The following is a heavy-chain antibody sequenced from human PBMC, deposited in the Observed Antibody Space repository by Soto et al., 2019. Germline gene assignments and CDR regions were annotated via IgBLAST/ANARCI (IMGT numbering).Heavy chain of an antibody. V-gene: IGHV4-34*01. CDR2: INHSGST. CDR1: XSFSGYY. CDR3: ARGRIQLWLRGFFDY. D-gene: IGHD5-18*01. J-gene: IGHJ4*02. Sequence: XSFSGYYWSWIRQPPGKGLEWIGEINHSGSTNYNPSLKSRVTISVDTSKNQFSLKLSSVTAADTAVYYCARGRIQLWLRGFFDYWGQGTLVTVSS.